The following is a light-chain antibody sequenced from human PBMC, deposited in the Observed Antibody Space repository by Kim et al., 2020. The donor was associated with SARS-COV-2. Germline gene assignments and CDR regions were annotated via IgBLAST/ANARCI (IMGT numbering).Light chain of an antibody. CDR3: SSYTRSSTNYV. CDR1: SRDVGGDNY. J-gene: IGLJ1*01. Sequence: QSSTISCTGTSRDVGGDNYVSWYQQHPGKAPKLMICDVSNRPSGVSNRFSGSKSGNTASLTISGLQAEDEADYYCSSYTRSSTNYVFGTGTKVTVL. CDR2: DVS. V-gene: IGLV2-14*03.